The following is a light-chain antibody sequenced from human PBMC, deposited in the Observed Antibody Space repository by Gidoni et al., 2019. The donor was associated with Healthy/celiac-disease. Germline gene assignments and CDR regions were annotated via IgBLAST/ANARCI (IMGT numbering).Light chain of an antibody. V-gene: IGLV2-23*02. CDR1: SSDVGSYNL. Sequence: QSALTQTASASGSPGQSITISCTGTSSDVGSYNLVSWYQQHPGKATKLMIYEVSKRPSGVSNRFSGSKSGNTASLTISGLQAEDEADYYCCSYAGSSTYVFGTGTKVTVL. CDR3: CSYAGSSTYV. CDR2: EVS. J-gene: IGLJ1*01.